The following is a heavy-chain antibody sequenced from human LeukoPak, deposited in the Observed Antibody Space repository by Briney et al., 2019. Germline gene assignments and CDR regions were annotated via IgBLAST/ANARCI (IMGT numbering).Heavy chain of an antibody. V-gene: IGHV1-18*01. CDR1: GYTFTSYG. CDR3: ARYVLRFLEWLFAPYGMDV. J-gene: IGHJ6*02. CDR2: ISAYNGNT. Sequence: ASVTVSFKASGYTFTSYGISWVRQAPGQGLEWMGWISAYNGNTNYAQKLQGRVTMTTDTSTSTAYMELRSLRSDDTAVYYCARYVLRFLEWLFAPYGMDVWGQGTTVTVSS. D-gene: IGHD3-3*01.